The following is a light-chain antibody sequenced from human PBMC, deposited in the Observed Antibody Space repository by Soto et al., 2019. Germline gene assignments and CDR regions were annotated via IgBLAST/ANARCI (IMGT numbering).Light chain of an antibody. V-gene: IGKV3D-20*02. CDR2: GAF. Sequence: IVLTQSPVTLSLSPGERATLSCRANQSVSSSYLAWYQQKPGQAPRLLIYGAFNRATGIPARFSGSGSGTDFTLTISSLEPEDSAVYYCQQRNVWPPVTFGQGTRLEIK. CDR3: QQRNVWPPVT. CDR1: QSVSSSY. J-gene: IGKJ5*01.